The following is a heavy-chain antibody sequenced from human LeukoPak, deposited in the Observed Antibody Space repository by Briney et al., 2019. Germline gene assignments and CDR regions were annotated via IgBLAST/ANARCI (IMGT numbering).Heavy chain of an antibody. CDR1: GFTFDDYA. CDR3: AKDKKSGESLSSTRLALDFEGAGPGFDP. CDR2: ISWNSGSI. J-gene: IGHJ5*02. V-gene: IGHV3-9*01. D-gene: IGHD2-2*01. Sequence: GGSLRLSCAASGFTFDDYAMHWVRQAPGKGLEWVSGISWNSGSIGYADSVKGRFTISRDNAKNSLYLQMNSLRAEDTALYYCAKDKKSGESLSSTRLALDFEGAGPGFDPWGQGTLVTVSS.